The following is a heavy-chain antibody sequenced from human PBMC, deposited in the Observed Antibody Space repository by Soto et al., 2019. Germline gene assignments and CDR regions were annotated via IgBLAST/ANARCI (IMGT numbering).Heavy chain of an antibody. CDR3: ARAYYDFWSGSHYYYYMDV. CDR2: INPSGGST. V-gene: IGHV1-46*03. Sequence: GASVKVSCKASGYTFTSYYMHWVRQAPGQGLEWMGIINPSGGSTSYAQKFQGRVTMTRDTSTSTVYMELSSLRSEDTAVYYCARAYYDFWSGSHYYYYMDVWGKGTTVTVSS. CDR1: GYTFTSYY. D-gene: IGHD3-3*01. J-gene: IGHJ6*03.